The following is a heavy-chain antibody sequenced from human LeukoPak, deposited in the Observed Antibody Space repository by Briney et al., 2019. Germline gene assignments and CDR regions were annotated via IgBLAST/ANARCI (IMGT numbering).Heavy chain of an antibody. D-gene: IGHD2-2*01. Sequence: PSETLSLACTVSGGSISSGDYYWSWIRQPPGKGLEWIGYIYYSGSTYYNPSLKSRVTISVDTSKNQFSLELSSVTAADTAVYYCAREYHRANWFDPWGQGTLVTVSS. V-gene: IGHV4-30-4*01. CDR3: AREYHRANWFDP. CDR1: GGSISSGDYY. CDR2: IYYSGST. J-gene: IGHJ5*02.